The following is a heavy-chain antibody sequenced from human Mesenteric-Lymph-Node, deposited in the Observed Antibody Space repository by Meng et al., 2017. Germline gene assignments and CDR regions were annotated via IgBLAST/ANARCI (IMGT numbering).Heavy chain of an antibody. CDR1: GGSISSYY. Sequence: ESLKISCTVSGGSISSYYWSWIRQPAGKGLEWIGRIYTSGSTNYNPSLKSRVTMSVDTSKNQFSLKLSSVTAADTAVYYCARVGLGLLWFGEPITQLGAFDIWGQGTMVTVSS. CDR2: IYTSGST. CDR3: ARVGLGLLWFGEPITQLGAFDI. V-gene: IGHV4-4*07. D-gene: IGHD3-10*01. J-gene: IGHJ3*02.